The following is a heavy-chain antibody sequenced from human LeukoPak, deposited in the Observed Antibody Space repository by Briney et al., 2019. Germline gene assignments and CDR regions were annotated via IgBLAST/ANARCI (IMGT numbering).Heavy chain of an antibody. CDR1: GGSISSYY. Sequence: SETLSLTCTVSGGSISSYYWNWIRQPPGKGLEWIGYIYNSGSTNNNPSLKSRVTISVDTSEKQFSLKLSSVTAADTAVYYCTKSNRWPSYFDYWGQGTLVTVSS. CDR2: IYNSGST. J-gene: IGHJ4*02. V-gene: IGHV4-59*12. CDR3: TKSNRWPSYFDY. D-gene: IGHD2-15*01.